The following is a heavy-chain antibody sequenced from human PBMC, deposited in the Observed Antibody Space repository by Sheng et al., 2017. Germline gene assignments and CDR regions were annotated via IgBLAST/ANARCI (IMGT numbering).Heavy chain of an antibody. D-gene: IGHD4-17*01. CDR3: AKDGVYGDYGYHFDY. V-gene: IGHV3-30*18. Sequence: QVQLVESGGGVVQPGRSLRLSCAASGFTFSSYGMHWVRQAPGKGLEWVAVISYDGSNKYYADSVKGRFTISRDNSKNTLYLQMNSLRAEDTAVYYCAKDGVYGDYGYHFDYWAREPW. CDR2: ISYDGSNK. J-gene: IGHJ4*02. CDR1: GFTFSSYG.